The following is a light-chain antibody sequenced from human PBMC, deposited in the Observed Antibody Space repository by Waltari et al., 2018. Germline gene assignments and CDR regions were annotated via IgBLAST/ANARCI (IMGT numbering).Light chain of an antibody. Sequence: QSALTQPASVSGSPGQSITISCTGTSSDIGGYNYVSWYQQHHGKAPKLMIFDVSNRPSGVSNRFSCSKSGNTASLTISGLQAEDEADYYGSSYTSSSTLVFGGWTKLTVL. CDR3: SSYTSSSTLV. J-gene: IGLJ3*02. V-gene: IGLV2-14*03. CDR2: DVS. CDR1: SSDIGGYNY.